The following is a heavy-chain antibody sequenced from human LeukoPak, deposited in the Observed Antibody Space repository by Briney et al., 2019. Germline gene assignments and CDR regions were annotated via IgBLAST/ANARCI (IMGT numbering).Heavy chain of an antibody. CDR1: GFTFSSYG. Sequence: GGSLRLSCAASGFTFSSYGMHWVRQAPGKGLEWVAVISYDGSNKYYADSVKGRFTISRDNSKNTLYLQMNSLRAEDTAVYYCARAGQWLRWVRFDYWGQGTLITVSS. D-gene: IGHD5-12*01. J-gene: IGHJ4*02. V-gene: IGHV3-30*03. CDR3: ARAGQWLRWVRFDY. CDR2: ISYDGSNK.